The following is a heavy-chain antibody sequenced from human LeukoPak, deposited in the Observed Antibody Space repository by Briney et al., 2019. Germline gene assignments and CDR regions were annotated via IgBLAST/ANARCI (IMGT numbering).Heavy chain of an antibody. CDR1: GGSISSSNW. Sequence: SGTLSLTCAVSGGSISSSNWWSWVRQPPGEGLEWIGEIYHSGSTNYNPSLKSRVTISVDKSKNQFSLKLSSVTAADTAVYYCARAAVGATANWFDPWGQGTLVTVSS. D-gene: IGHD1-26*01. CDR3: ARAAVGATANWFDP. J-gene: IGHJ5*02. CDR2: IYHSGST. V-gene: IGHV4-4*02.